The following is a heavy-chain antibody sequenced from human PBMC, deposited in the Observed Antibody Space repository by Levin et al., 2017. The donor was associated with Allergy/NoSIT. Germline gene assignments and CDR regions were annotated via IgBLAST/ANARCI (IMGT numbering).Heavy chain of an antibody. CDR1: GFTFSSYA. D-gene: IGHD2-15*01. J-gene: IGHJ4*02. CDR3: SNWPEGSRTFFDH. Sequence: PGGSLRLSCVTSGFTFSSYAMTWARQAPGKGLEWVSGISNTATSTYYADSVKGRFTISRDNSKNTLYLQMDSLRADDTAVYYCSNWPEGSRTFFDHWGQGTLVTVSS. V-gene: IGHV3-23*01. CDR2: ISNTATST.